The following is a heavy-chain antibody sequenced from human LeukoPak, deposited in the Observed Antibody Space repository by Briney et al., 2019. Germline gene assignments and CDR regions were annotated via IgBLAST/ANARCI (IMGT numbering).Heavy chain of an antibody. CDR2: ISAYNGNT. Sequence: ASVKVSCKASGYTFTSYGISWVRQAPGQGLEWMGWISAYNGNTNYAQKLQGRVTMTTDTSTSTAYMELSSLRSEDTAVYYCARGPQQRLVQYFQHWGQGALVTVSS. CDR1: GYTFTSYG. J-gene: IGHJ1*01. CDR3: ARGPQQRLVQYFQH. D-gene: IGHD6-13*01. V-gene: IGHV1-18*01.